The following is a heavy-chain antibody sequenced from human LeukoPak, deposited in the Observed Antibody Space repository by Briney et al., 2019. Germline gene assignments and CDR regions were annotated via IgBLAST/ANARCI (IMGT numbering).Heavy chain of an antibody. CDR1: GFTVSSNY. CDR2: IYSGGST. Sequence: GGSLRLSCAASGFTVSSNYMSWVRQAPGKGLEWVSVIYSGGSTYYADSVKGRFTISRDNSKNTLYLQMNSLRAEDTAVYYCARDYSDSSGYTYYYYGMDVWGQGTTVTVSS. V-gene: IGHV3-53*01. CDR3: ARDYSDSSGYTYYYYGMDV. D-gene: IGHD3-22*01. J-gene: IGHJ6*02.